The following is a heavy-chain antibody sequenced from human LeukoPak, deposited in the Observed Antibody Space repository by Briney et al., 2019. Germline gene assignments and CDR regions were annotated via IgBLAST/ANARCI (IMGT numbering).Heavy chain of an antibody. CDR1: GFPVSSNY. J-gene: IGHJ6*02. CDR3: ARDPSSGWPYYYYGMDV. V-gene: IGHV3-53*01. CDR2: IYSGGST. D-gene: IGHD6-19*01. Sequence: GGSLSLSCAASGFPVSSNYMSWVRQAPGKGLEWVSVIYSGGSTYYADSVKGRFTISRDNSKNTLYLQMNSLRAEDTAVYYCARDPSSGWPYYYYGMDVWGQGTTVTVSS.